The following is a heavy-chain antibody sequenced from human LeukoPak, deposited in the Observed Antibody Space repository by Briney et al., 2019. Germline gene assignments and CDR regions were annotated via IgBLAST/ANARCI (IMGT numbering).Heavy chain of an antibody. Sequence: GGSLRLSCAASGFTVSSNYMSWVRQAPGKGLEWVSVIYSGGSTYYADSVKGRFTISRDNSKNTLYLQMNSLRAEDTAVYYCARGQFYYDSSGYLPYFDYWGQGTLVTVSS. J-gene: IGHJ4*02. D-gene: IGHD3-22*01. CDR3: ARGQFYYDSSGYLPYFDY. CDR1: GFTVSSNY. V-gene: IGHV3-66*01. CDR2: IYSGGST.